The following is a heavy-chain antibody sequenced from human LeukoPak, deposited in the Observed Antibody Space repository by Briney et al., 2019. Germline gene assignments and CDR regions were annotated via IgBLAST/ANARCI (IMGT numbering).Heavy chain of an antibody. J-gene: IGHJ4*02. V-gene: IGHV3-23*01. CDR1: GFTFSSYA. Sequence: PGGSLRLSCAASGFTFSSYAMSWVRRAPGKGLEWVSAISGSGGSTYYADSVKGRFTISRDNSKNTLYLQMNSLRAEDTAVYYCASRSSGWGGYYFDYWGQGTLVTVSS. CDR3: ASRSSGWGGYYFDY. CDR2: ISGSGGST. D-gene: IGHD6-19*01.